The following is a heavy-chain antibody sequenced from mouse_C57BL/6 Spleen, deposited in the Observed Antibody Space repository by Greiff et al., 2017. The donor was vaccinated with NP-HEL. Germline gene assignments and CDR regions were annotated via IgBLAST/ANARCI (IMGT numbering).Heavy chain of an antibody. J-gene: IGHJ1*03. Sequence: VQLQQSGAELARPGASVKLSCKASGYTFTSYGISWVKQRTGQGLEWIGEIYPRSGNTYYNEKFKGKATLTADKSSSTAYMELRSLTSEDSAVYFCARANEDYDWYFDVWGTGTTVTVSS. D-gene: IGHD2-4*01. CDR2: IYPRSGNT. CDR3: ARANEDYDWYFDV. V-gene: IGHV1-81*01. CDR1: GYTFTSYG.